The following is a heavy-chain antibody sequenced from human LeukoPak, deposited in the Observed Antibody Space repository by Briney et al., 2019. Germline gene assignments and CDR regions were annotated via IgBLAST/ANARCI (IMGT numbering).Heavy chain of an antibody. CDR2: INHSGST. Sequence: PSQTLSLTCTVSGGSISSGGYYWSWIRQPPGKGLEWIGEINHSGSTNYNPSLKSRVTISVDTSKNQFSLKLSSVTAADTAVYYCARGGAARRGWFDPWGQGTLVTVSS. J-gene: IGHJ5*02. CDR1: GGSISSGGYY. D-gene: IGHD6-6*01. V-gene: IGHV4-30-2*01. CDR3: ARGGAARRGWFDP.